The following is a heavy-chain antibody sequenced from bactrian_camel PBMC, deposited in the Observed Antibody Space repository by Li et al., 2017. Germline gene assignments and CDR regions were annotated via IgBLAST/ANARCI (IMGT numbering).Heavy chain of an antibody. CDR3: AADPGWVGVGDNCGLDRYEYNY. CDR2: IYTGTYDTGRT. Sequence: HVQLVESGGGSVQPGGSLRLSCVASGDTYLYNGVGWFRQGPGKEREGVAVIYTGTYDTGRTSYADSVKGRFTVSQGSAKNTSFLQMDSLKPEDTAMYYCAADPGWVGVGDNCGLDRYEYNYWGQGTQVTVS. V-gene: IGHV3S54*01. CDR1: GDTYLYNG. D-gene: IGHD5*01. J-gene: IGHJ4*01.